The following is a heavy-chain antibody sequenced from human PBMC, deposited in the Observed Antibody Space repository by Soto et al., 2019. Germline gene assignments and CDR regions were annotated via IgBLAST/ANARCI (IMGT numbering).Heavy chain of an antibody. D-gene: IGHD4-17*01. J-gene: IGHJ4*02. CDR2: IIPIFGTA. CDR1: EGTFSSYA. CDR3: ARARPYGDYLDY. V-gene: IGHV1-69*01. Sequence: QVQLVQSGVEVKKPGSSVKVSCKASEGTFSSYAISWVRQAPGQGLEWMGGIIPIFGTANYAQKFQGRVTITADESTSTAYMELSSLRSEDTAVDYSARARPYGDYLDYWGQGTLGTVSS.